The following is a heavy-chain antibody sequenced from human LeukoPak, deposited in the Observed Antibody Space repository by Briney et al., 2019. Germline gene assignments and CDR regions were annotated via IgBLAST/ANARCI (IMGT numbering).Heavy chain of an antibody. CDR2: IIPIFGTA. D-gene: IGHD5/OR15-5a*01. CDR1: GGTFSSYA. J-gene: IGHJ1*01. V-gene: IGHV1-69*05. Sequence: SVKVSCKASGGTFSSYAISWVRQAPGQGLEWMGGIIPIFGTANYAQKFQGRVTITTDESTSTAYMELASLRSDDTAVYYCARSVSKLAPLAEYFQQWGQGTLVTVSS. CDR3: ARSVSKLAPLAEYFQQ.